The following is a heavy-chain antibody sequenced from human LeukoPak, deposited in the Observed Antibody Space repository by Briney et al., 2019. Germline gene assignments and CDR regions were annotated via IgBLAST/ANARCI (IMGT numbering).Heavy chain of an antibody. D-gene: IGHD3-22*01. V-gene: IGHV1-2*02. CDR1: GYTFTGCY. CDR3: ARDSLYYYDSSGYLLPHDAFDI. CDR2: INPNSGGT. J-gene: IGHJ3*02. Sequence: ASVKVSCKASGYTFTGCYMHWVRQAPGQGLEWMGWINPNSGGTNYAQKFQGRVTMTRDTSISTAYMELSRLRSDDTAVYYCARDSLYYYDSSGYLLPHDAFDIWGQGTMVTVSS.